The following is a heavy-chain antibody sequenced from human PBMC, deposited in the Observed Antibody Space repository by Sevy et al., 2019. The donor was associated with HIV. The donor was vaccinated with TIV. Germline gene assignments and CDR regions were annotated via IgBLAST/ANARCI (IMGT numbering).Heavy chain of an antibody. Sequence: WGSLRLSCAASGFTFSSYSMNWVRQAPGKGLEWVSSISSSSSYIYYADSVKGRFTISRDNAKNSLYLQMNSLRAEDTAVYYCARVGRADAFDIWGQGTMVTVSS. V-gene: IGHV3-21*01. CDR1: GFTFSSYS. CDR3: ARVGRADAFDI. J-gene: IGHJ3*02. CDR2: ISSSSSYI.